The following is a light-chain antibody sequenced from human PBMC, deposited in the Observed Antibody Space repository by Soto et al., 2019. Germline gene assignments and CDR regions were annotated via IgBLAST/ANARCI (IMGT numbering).Light chain of an antibody. Sequence: DIVMTQSPDSLAVSLGERATLDCKSSQTVLNSSNNKTYLAWYRQRPGQPPTXLSNWASTRQSGVPARFRGSGSGTDFTLTISSLQAEDVEVYYCQQYYGIPPTFGQGTKVDIK. CDR1: QTVLNSSNNKTY. CDR3: QQYYGIPPT. V-gene: IGKV4-1*01. J-gene: IGKJ1*01. CDR2: WAS.